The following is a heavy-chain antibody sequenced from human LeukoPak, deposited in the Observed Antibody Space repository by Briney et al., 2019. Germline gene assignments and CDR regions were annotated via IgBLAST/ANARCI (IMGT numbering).Heavy chain of an antibody. V-gene: IGHV3-66*02. CDR2: IYSGGST. J-gene: IGHJ4*02. CDR1: GFTFSSYA. D-gene: IGHD1-26*01. Sequence: GGSLRLSCAASGFTFSSYAMSWVRQAPGKGLEWVSVIYSGGSTYYADSVKGRFTISRDNSKNTLYLQMNSLRAEDTAVYYCAREDVVGATLDYFDYWGQGTLVTVSS. CDR3: AREDVVGATLDYFDY.